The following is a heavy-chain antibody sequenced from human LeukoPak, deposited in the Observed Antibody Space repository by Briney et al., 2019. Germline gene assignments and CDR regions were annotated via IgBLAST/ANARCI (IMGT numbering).Heavy chain of an antibody. CDR3: ASTAGYCSSTSCYTYYYYYMDV. CDR2: ISSSSSYI. V-gene: IGHV3-21*01. Sequence: KTGGSLRLSCAASGFTFSSYSMNGVRQAPGKGLEWVSSISSSSSYIYYADSVKGRFTISRDNAKNSLYLQMNSLRAEDTAVYYCASTAGYCSSTSCYTYYYYYMDVWGNGTTVTVSS. D-gene: IGHD2-2*02. CDR1: GFTFSSYS. J-gene: IGHJ6*03.